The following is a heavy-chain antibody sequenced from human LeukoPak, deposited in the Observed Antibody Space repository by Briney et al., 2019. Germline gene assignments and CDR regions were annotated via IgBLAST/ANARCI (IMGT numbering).Heavy chain of an antibody. CDR1: GGSFSGYY. V-gene: IGHV4-34*01. CDR2: INHSGST. J-gene: IGHJ6*04. Sequence: SETLSLTCAVYGGSFSGYYWSWIRQPPGKGLEWIGEINHSGSTNYNPSLKSRVTISVDMSKNQFSLKLSSVTAADTAVYYCARVSSYYYYGMDVWGKGTTVTVSS. D-gene: IGHD3-3*02. CDR3: ARVSSYYYYGMDV.